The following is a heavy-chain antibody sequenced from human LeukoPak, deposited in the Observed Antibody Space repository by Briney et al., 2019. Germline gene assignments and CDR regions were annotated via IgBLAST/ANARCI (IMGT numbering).Heavy chain of an antibody. CDR2: ISYDGSNK. Sequence: PGGSLRLSCAASGFTFSSYGMHWVRQAPGKGLEWVAVISYDGSNKYYADSVKGRFTISRDNSKNTLYLQMNSLRAEDTAVYYCAKDQNQWLTINYFDYWGQGTLVTVSS. CDR3: AKDQNQWLTINYFDY. D-gene: IGHD6-19*01. CDR1: GFTFSSYG. V-gene: IGHV3-30*18. J-gene: IGHJ4*02.